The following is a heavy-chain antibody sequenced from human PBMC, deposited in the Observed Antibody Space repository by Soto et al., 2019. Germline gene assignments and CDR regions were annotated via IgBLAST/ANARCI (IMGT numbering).Heavy chain of an antibody. J-gene: IGHJ4*02. CDR3: AHKEFRTSSPFDF. CDR1: GFSLTTNGVG. CDR2: INWDDDR. V-gene: IGHV2-5*02. Sequence: QITLKESGPALVKPTQTLTLTCTFSGFSLTTNGVGVAWIRQPPGKALEWLALINWDDDRHYNPSLTSRLTITNDTSKNQVVLTTTNMDPVDTATYYCAHKEFRTSSPFDFGGPGSLVSVSS.